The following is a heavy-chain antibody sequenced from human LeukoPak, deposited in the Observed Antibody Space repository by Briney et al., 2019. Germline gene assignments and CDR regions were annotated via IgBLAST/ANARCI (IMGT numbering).Heavy chain of an antibody. D-gene: IGHD6-19*01. V-gene: IGHV1-18*01. CDR2: ISTYNANT. Sequence: ASVKVSCKTSGYTFTSYGISWVRQAPGQGLEWMGWISTYNANTNFAQKLQGRVTMTTDTSTSTAYMELRSLRSDDTAVYYCARPDGRGWDALDYWGQGTLVTVSS. J-gene: IGHJ4*02. CDR1: GYTFTSYG. CDR3: ARPDGRGWDALDY.